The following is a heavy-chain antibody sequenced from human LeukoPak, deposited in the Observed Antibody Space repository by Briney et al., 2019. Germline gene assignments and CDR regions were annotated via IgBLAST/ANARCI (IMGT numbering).Heavy chain of an antibody. Sequence: SETLSLTCTVSGGSISSYYWSWIRQPPGKGLEWIGYIYYSGSTNYNPSLKSRVTISVDTSKNQFSLKLSSVTAADTAVYYCGRVWWVSAMPPSYFASGARGPLVPVSS. CDR2: IYYSGST. J-gene: IGHJ4*02. CDR3: GRVWWVSAMPPSYFAS. V-gene: IGHV4-59*01. D-gene: IGHD2-2*01. CDR1: GGSISSYY.